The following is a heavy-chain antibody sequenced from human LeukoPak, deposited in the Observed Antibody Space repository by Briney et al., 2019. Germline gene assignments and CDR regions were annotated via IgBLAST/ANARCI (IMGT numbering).Heavy chain of an antibody. Sequence: GASVKVSCKASGGTFSSYAISRVRQAPGQGLEWMGGIIPIFGTANYAQKFQGRVTITADESTSTAYTELSSLRSEDTAVYYCAQGSGWQGPIDYWGQGTLVTVSS. CDR3: AQGSGWQGPIDY. J-gene: IGHJ4*02. CDR2: IIPIFGTA. V-gene: IGHV1-69*01. CDR1: GGTFSSYA. D-gene: IGHD6-19*01.